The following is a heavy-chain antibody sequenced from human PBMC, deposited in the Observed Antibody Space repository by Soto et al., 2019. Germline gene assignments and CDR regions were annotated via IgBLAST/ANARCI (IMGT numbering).Heavy chain of an antibody. CDR1: GYTFTGYY. CDR2: INPNSGGT. J-gene: IGHJ3*02. CDR3: ARDRCGGDRYPDAFDI. Sequence: GASVKVSCKASGYTFTGYYMHWVRQAPGQGLEWMGWINPNSGGTNYAQKFQGWVTMTRDTSISTAYMELSRLRSDDTAVYYCARDRCGGDRYPDAFDIWGQGTMVTVSS. V-gene: IGHV1-2*04. D-gene: IGHD2-21*01.